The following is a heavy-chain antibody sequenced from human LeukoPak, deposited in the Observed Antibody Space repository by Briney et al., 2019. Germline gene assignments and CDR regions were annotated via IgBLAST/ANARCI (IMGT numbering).Heavy chain of an antibody. CDR1: GFIFSDQY. J-gene: IGHJ3*02. D-gene: IGHD1-7*01. Sequence: GGSLGLSCAVSGFIFSDQYMDWVRQAPGKGLERVGRTQNKANSYTMDYAASVRGRFTISRDDSKNSLSLQMNSLKTEDTAVYYCVRRNYVAFDIWGQGTMVIVSS. V-gene: IGHV3-72*01. CDR2: TQNKANSYTM. CDR3: VRRNYVAFDI.